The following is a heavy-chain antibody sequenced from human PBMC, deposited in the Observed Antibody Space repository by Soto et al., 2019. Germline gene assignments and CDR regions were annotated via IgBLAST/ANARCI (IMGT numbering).Heavy chain of an antibody. CDR3: ARVKQWRVDGDRYYYYGMDV. CDR2: IIPIFGTA. D-gene: IGHD6-19*01. J-gene: IGHJ6*02. CDR1: GGTFSSYA. Sequence: GASVKVSCKASGGTFSSYAISWVRQAPGQGLEWMGGIIPIFGTANYAQKFQGRVTITADESTSTAYMELSSLRSEDTAVYYCARVKQWRVDGDRYYYYGMDVWGQGTTVTVS. V-gene: IGHV1-69*13.